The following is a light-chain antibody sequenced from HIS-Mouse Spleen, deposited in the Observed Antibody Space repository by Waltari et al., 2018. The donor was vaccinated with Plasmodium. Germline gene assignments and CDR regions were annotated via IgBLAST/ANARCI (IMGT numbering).Light chain of an antibody. J-gene: IGKJ3*01. CDR3: QQYNNWSFT. V-gene: IGKV3-15*01. Sequence: DIVMPQSPPTLSVSPGGGATLSCRASQSVSRNLAWYQQKPGQATRPLIYVASTRATGIPARFSGSGAGTEFTLTISSLQSEDFAVYYCQQYNNWSFTFGPGTKVDIK. CDR2: VAS. CDR1: QSVSRN.